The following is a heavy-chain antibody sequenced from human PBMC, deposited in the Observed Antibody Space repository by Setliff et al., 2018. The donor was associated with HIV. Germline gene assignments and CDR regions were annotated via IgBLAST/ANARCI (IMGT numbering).Heavy chain of an antibody. V-gene: IGHV1-18*01. J-gene: IGHJ6*02. D-gene: IGHD2-15*01. Sequence: GASVKVSCKASGYTFTSYGISWVRQAPGQGLEWMGWISAYNGNTNYAQKLQGRVTMTTDTSTCTAYMELRSLRSDDTAVYYCARDGKVVRGYCSGGSCSYYYYYGMDVWGQGTTVTVSS. CDR2: ISAYNGNT. CDR3: ARDGKVVRGYCSGGSCSYYYYYGMDV. CDR1: GYTFTSYG.